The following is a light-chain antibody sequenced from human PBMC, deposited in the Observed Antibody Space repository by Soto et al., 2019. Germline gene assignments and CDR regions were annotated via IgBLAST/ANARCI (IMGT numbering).Light chain of an antibody. J-gene: IGKJ3*01. V-gene: IGKV3-20*01. Sequence: EVVLTQSPGTLSLSPGARATLSCRASQSVNDNHLAWYQQKGGQAPRLIIYGASTRATGVPERFSGSGFGTAYSIIINRLEPEDFALYYCQLKGGSPPTGTFGPGTTVEI. CDR2: GAS. CDR3: QLKGGSPPTGT. CDR1: QSVNDNH.